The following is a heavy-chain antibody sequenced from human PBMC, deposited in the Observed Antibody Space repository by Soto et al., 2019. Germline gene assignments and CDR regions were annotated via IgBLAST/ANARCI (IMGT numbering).Heavy chain of an antibody. V-gene: IGHV4-61*01. Sequence: QVQLQESGPGLVKPSETLSLTCTVSGDSVSSGNYYWSWIRQPPGKGLEWIGYIYYNGSTNYNPSLKSRVTISLDTSKNQFSLKLSSVTAADTAVYYCARDLKHSITIVVYYGMDVWGQGTTVTVSS. CDR3: ARDLKHSITIVVYYGMDV. D-gene: IGHD3-3*02. J-gene: IGHJ6*02. CDR2: IYYNGST. CDR1: GDSVSSGNYY.